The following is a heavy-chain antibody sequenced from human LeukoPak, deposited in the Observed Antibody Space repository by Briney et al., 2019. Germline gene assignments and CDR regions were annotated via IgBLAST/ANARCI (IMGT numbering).Heavy chain of an antibody. J-gene: IGHJ5*02. V-gene: IGHV4-34*01. CDR1: GGSFSGYY. CDR2: INHSGST. CDR3: ATRTIGAAAADNWFDP. Sequence: PSETLSLTCAVYGGSFSGYYWSWIRQPPGKGLEWIGEINHSGSTNYNPSLKSRVTISVDTSKNQFSLKLSSVTAADTAVYYCATRTIGAAAADNWFDPWGQGTLVTVSS. D-gene: IGHD6-13*01.